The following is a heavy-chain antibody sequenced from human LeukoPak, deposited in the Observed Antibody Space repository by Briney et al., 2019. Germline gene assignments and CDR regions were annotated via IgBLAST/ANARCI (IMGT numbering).Heavy chain of an antibody. Sequence: GAALQISCKGSGFYFYGYWIAGVRPLPGKGLEWMGVIYPDDSRTTYSPSFQGQVTVSADKSISTAYLQWTSLQASDTAIYYCAREVSPTITPNYFDPWGQGTLVSVSS. CDR2: IYPDDSRT. D-gene: IGHD1-7*01. V-gene: IGHV5-51*01. J-gene: IGHJ5*02. CDR1: GFYFYGYW. CDR3: AREVSPTITPNYFDP.